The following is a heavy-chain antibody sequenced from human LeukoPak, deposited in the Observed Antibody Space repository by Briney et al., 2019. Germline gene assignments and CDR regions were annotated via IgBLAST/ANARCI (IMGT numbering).Heavy chain of an antibody. CDR2: ISGDGSAT. Sequence: QPGGSLRLSCAASGFTFSRYWMHWVRQAPGKGLVWVSCISGDGSATRYADSVKGRLTISRDNFKNTLYLQMHSLRDEDTAVYFCANRAYYDSSNTCYPYYFDYWGQGTLVTVSS. D-gene: IGHD3-22*01. J-gene: IGHJ4*02. CDR3: ANRAYYDSSNTCYPYYFDY. V-gene: IGHV3-74*01. CDR1: GFTFSRYW.